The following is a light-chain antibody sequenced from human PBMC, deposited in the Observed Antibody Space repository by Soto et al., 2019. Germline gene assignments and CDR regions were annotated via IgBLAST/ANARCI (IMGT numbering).Light chain of an antibody. CDR1: SSNIGAGYN. CDR3: QSYDIRVRVV. Sequence: QSVLTQPPSVSGAPGQSVTISCTGSSSNIGAGYNVHWYQQLPGTAPKLLIYGNSNRPSGVPDRFSGSKSGTSASLAIAGLQAEDEADYYCQSYDIRVRVVFGGGTKLTVL. CDR2: GNS. J-gene: IGLJ2*01. V-gene: IGLV1-40*01.